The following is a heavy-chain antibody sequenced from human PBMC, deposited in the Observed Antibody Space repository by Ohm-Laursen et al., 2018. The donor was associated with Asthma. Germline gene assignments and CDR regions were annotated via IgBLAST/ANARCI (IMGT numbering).Heavy chain of an antibody. CDR2: IYIANT. CDR1: GYTFTSYG. CDR3: VRDVVDRFDH. J-gene: IGHJ4*02. V-gene: IGHV1-18*01. D-gene: IGHD2-21*01. Sequence: GASVKVSCKTSGYTFTSYGISWVRQAPGQRPEWMGWIYIANTNYAPKFRDRVTLTTDTSTNTLYMDLRSLRSDDTAVYYCVRDVVDRFDHWGQGSLVIVSS.